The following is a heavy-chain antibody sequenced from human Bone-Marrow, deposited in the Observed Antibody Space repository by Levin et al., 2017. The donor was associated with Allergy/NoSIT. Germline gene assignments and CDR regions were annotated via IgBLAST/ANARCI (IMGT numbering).Heavy chain of an antibody. V-gene: IGHV1-8*01. Sequence: ASVKVSCKASGYAFTSYEINWVRQATGQGPEWLGWMNPNFGTTGYAQKFQGRVTMTRNTSINTAYMELSSLTFEDSALYYCARAGGSGPIGHYYGMDVWGKGTSVTVSS. CDR3: ARAGGSGPIGHYYGMDV. CDR1: GYAFTSYE. D-gene: IGHD3-10*01. J-gene: IGHJ6*04. CDR2: MNPNFGTT.